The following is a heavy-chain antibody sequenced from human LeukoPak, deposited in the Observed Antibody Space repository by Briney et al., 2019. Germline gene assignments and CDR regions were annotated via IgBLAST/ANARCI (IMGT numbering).Heavy chain of an antibody. Sequence: PGGSLRLSCAASGFTFSSYSMNWVRQAPGKGLEWVSYISSSSSTIYYADSVKGRFTISRDNAKNSLYLQMNSLRAEDTALYYCAKGKGGVRGVIDYWGQGTLVTVSS. J-gene: IGHJ4*02. CDR2: ISSSSSTI. CDR1: GFTFSSYS. V-gene: IGHV3-48*01. CDR3: AKGKGGVRGVIDY. D-gene: IGHD3-10*01.